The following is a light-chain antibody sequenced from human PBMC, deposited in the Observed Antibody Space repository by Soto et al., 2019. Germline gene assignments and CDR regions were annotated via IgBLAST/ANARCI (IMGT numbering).Light chain of an antibody. V-gene: IGKV3-20*01. Sequence: EIVLTQSPGTLSLSAGERATLSCRASQSVSSSNLAWYQQKPGQAPRLLIFDASRRATGAPDRFSGSGSGTDFTLTISRLEPVDFAVYYCQQYGSSPPVTFGGGTKVEIK. CDR3: QQYGSSPPVT. CDR2: DAS. J-gene: IGKJ4*01. CDR1: QSVSSSN.